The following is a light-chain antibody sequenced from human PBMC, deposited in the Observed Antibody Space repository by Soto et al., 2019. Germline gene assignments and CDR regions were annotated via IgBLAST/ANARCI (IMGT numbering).Light chain of an antibody. Sequence: EIVLTQSPATLSLSPGERATLSCRASQSVSSYLAWYQQKPGQAPRLLIYDASNRATGIPARFSGSGSGTDFTLTISSIAPEDFAVYYCQQRSNWPWTFGQGTKVEIK. CDR1: QSVSSY. V-gene: IGKV3-11*01. CDR2: DAS. J-gene: IGKJ1*01. CDR3: QQRSNWPWT.